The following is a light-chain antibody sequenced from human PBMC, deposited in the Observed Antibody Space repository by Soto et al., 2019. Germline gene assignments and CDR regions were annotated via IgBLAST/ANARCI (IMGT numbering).Light chain of an antibody. V-gene: IGLV2-11*01. Sequence: QSALTQPRSVSGSPGQSVTISCTGTSSDVGRYDYVSWHQQHPGKAPKLIIYDVSERPSGVPDRFSGSKFGNTASLTISGLQAEDEADYSCCSFAGSYTYVFGTGTKVTVL. CDR3: CSFAGSYTYV. J-gene: IGLJ1*01. CDR1: SSDVGRYDY. CDR2: DVS.